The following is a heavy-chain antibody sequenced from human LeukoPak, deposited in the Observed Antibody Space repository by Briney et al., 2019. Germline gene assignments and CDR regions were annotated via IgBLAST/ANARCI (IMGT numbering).Heavy chain of an antibody. CDR3: ARGAPRGYCSGGSCYSGMDV. V-gene: IGHV3-11*04. CDR2: ISSSGKTI. Sequence: GGSLRLSCAASGFTFSDYYYMSWMRQAPGKGLEWVSYISSSGKTIYYADSVQGRFTISRDNAENSLYLQMNSLRAEDTAVYYCARGAPRGYCSGGSCYSGMDVWGQGTTVTVSS. J-gene: IGHJ6*02. CDR1: GFTFSDYYY. D-gene: IGHD2-15*01.